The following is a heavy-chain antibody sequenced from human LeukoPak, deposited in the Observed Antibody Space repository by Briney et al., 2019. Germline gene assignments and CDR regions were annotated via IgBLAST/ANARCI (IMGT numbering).Heavy chain of an antibody. D-gene: IGHD2-21*02. Sequence: SVKVSCKASGGTFSSYAISWVRQAPGQGLEWMGRIIPILGIANYAQKFQGRVTITADKSTSTAYMELSSLRSEDTAVYYCARDPPRAYCGGDCYSSFYYYYGMDVWGQGTTVTVSS. V-gene: IGHV1-69*04. CDR2: IIPILGIA. CDR1: GGTFSSYA. J-gene: IGHJ6*02. CDR3: ARDPPRAYCGGDCYSSFYYYYGMDV.